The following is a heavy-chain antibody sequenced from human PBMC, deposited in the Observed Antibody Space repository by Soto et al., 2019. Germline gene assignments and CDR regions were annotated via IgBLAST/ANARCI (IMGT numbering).Heavy chain of an antibody. Sequence: ASVKVSCKASGYTFTSYGISWVRQAPGQGLEWMGWISAYNGNTNYAQKLQGRVTMTTDTSTSTAYMELRSLRPDDTAVYYCARAEWFGESAGYWGQGTLVTVSS. V-gene: IGHV1-18*04. CDR1: GYTFTSYG. J-gene: IGHJ4*02. CDR3: ARAEWFGESAGY. D-gene: IGHD3-10*01. CDR2: ISAYNGNT.